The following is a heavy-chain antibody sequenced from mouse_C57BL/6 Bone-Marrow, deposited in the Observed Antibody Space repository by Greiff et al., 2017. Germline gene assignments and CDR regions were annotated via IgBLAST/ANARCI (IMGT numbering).Heavy chain of an antibody. V-gene: IGHV1-12*01. D-gene: IGHD2-3*01. Sequence: LQQSGAELVRPGASVKMSCKASGYTFTSYNMHWVKQTPRQGLEWIGAIYPGNGDTSYTQKFKGKATLTADKSSSTAYMQLSSLTSEDSAVYYCARRRWLLRVYAMDYWGQGTSVTVSS. J-gene: IGHJ4*01. CDR2: IYPGNGDT. CDR1: GYTFTSYN. CDR3: ARRRWLLRVYAMDY.